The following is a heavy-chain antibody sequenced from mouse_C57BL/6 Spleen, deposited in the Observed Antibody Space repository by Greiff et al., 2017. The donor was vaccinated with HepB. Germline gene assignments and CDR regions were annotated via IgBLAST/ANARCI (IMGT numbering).Heavy chain of an antibody. V-gene: IGHV1-63*01. D-gene: IGHD2-5*01. J-gene: IGHJ4*01. CDR3: ARRRGYSNYDYYAMDY. CDR1: GYTFTNYW. CDR2: IYPGGGYT. Sequence: VQLQQSGAELVRPGTSVKMSCKASGYTFTNYWIGWAKQRPGHGLEWIGDIYPGGGYTNYNEKFKGKATLTADKSSSTAYMQFSSLTSEDSAIYYCARRRGYSNYDYYAMDYWGQGTSVTVSS.